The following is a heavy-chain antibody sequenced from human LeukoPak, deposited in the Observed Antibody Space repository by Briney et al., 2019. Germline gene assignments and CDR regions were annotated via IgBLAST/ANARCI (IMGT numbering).Heavy chain of an antibody. CDR2: IWYDGSNK. V-gene: IGHV3-33*01. CDR1: GFTFNSYG. J-gene: IGHJ4*02. D-gene: IGHD6-19*01. CDR3: ARDKIAVAVD. Sequence: TGGSLRLSCAASGFTFNSYGMHWVRQAPGKGLEWVTVIWYDGSNKYYADSVKGRFTISRDNSKNMLYLQMNSLRAEDTAVYYCARDKIAVAVDWGQGTLVTVSS.